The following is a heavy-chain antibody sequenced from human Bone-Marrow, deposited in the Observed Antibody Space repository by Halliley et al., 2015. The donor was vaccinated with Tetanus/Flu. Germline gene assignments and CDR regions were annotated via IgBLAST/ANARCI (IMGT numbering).Heavy chain of an antibody. J-gene: IGHJ4*02. CDR2: IYPGDSDT. CDR3: AGQFTPDFIPLDPPPPTALDY. D-gene: IGHD3-3*01. V-gene: IGHV5-51*01. Sequence: VQLVQSGAEVKKPGESLKISCKGSGYGFSGYWIAWVRQMPGKGLEWMGIIYPGDSDTTYSPSFRGQVTISADRSISTAYLHWSSLKAADTAMYYFAGQFTPDFIPLDPPPPTALDYWGQGTLVTVSS. CDR1: GYGFSGYW.